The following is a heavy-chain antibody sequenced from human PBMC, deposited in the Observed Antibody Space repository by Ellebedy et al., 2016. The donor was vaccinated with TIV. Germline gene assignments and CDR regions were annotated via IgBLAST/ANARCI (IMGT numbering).Heavy chain of an antibody. CDR1: GASISSGPSS. J-gene: IGHJ4*02. CDR3: ARGIEQWLTY. D-gene: IGHD6-19*01. Sequence: LRLXCTVSGASISSGPSSWTWIRQHPGKGLERIGYIYSGGSTYYSPSLKSRVTISLDTSKNQFSLKLMSVTAADTAVYYCARGIEQWLTYWGQGTLVTVSS. CDR2: IYSGGST. V-gene: IGHV4-31*03.